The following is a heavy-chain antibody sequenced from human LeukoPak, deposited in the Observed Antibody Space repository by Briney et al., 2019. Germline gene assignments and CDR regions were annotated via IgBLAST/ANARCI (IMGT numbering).Heavy chain of an antibody. J-gene: IGHJ3*02. CDR1: GFTFSSYW. CDR2: IKQDGSEK. D-gene: IGHD3-3*01. V-gene: IGHV3-7*01. Sequence: GGSLRLSCAASGFTFSSYWMSWVRQAPGKGLEWVANIKQDGSEKYYVDSVKGRFTISRDNAKNPLYLQMNSLRAEDTAVYYCARELDYDFWSGYYTGAFDIWGQGTMVTVSS. CDR3: ARELDYDFWSGYYTGAFDI.